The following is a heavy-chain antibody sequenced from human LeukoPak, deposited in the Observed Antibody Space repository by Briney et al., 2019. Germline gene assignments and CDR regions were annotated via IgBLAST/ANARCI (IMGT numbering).Heavy chain of an antibody. CDR3: ARDPDSSGWYEYYFDY. V-gene: IGHV3-21*01. J-gene: IGHJ4*02. CDR2: ISSSSSYI. CDR1: GFTFSSYS. D-gene: IGHD6-19*01. Sequence: GGSLRLSCAASGFTFSSYSMNWVRQAPGKGLEWVSSISSSSSYIYYADSVKGRFTISRDNAKNSLYLQMNSLRAEDTAAYYCARDPDSSGWYEYYFDYWGQGTLVTVSS.